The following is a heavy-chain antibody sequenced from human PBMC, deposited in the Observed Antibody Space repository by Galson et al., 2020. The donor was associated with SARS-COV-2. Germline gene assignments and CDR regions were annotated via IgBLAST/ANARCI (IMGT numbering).Heavy chain of an antibody. Sequence: GAPLRTSCQPSEYTLRTFPISWVPQAPGKGRNGSSTIIGSGGNTYYADSVKGRFTISRDNSKNTLYLQMNSLRAEDTAIYYCANAAGGVFDYWGQGTLVPVSS. CDR1: EYTLRTFP. V-gene: IGHV3-23*01. J-gene: IGHJ4*02. D-gene: IGHD3-16*01. CDR3: ANAAGGVFDY. CDR2: IIGSGGNT.